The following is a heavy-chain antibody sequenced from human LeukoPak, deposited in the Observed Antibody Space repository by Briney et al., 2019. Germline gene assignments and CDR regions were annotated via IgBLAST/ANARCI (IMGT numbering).Heavy chain of an antibody. CDR1: GYTFTDYY. Sequence: ASVNVSRKASGYTFTDYYMHWVRQAPGQGLEWMGWINPNSGGTNYAQSFQGRVTMTRDTSISTAYMELSRLRSDDTAVYYCARDLTGRSDYWGQGTLVTVSS. CDR3: ARDLTGRSDY. J-gene: IGHJ4*02. CDR2: INPNSGGT. D-gene: IGHD3-9*01. V-gene: IGHV1-2*02.